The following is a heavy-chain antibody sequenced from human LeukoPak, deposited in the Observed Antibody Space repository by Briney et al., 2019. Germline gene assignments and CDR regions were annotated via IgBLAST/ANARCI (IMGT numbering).Heavy chain of an antibody. Sequence: GGSLRLSCAASGFTFSSYAMSWVRQAPGKGLEWVSAISGSGGSTYCADSVKGRFTISRDNSKNTLYLQMNSLRAEDTAVYYCANQVVRGVIGYYFDYWGQGTLVTVSS. CDR3: ANQVVRGVIGYYFDY. J-gene: IGHJ4*02. CDR2: ISGSGGST. CDR1: GFTFSSYA. D-gene: IGHD3-10*01. V-gene: IGHV3-23*01.